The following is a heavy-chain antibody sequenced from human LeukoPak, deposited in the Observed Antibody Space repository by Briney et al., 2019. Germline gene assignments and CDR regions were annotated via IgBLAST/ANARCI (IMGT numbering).Heavy chain of an antibody. J-gene: IGHJ4*02. D-gene: IGHD6-13*01. CDR3: VREVLMGSSWNFDY. V-gene: IGHV3-74*01. Sequence: PGGSLRLSCAASGFTFSSYWMHWVRQAPGKGLVWVSRINSDGSSTSYADSVKGRFTISRDNAKNTLYLQMNSLRAEDTAVYYCVREVLMGSSWNFDYWGQGTLVTVSS. CDR1: GFTFSSYW. CDR2: INSDGSST.